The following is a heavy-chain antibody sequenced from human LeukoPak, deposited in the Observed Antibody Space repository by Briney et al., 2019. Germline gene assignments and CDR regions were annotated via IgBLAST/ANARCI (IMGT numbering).Heavy chain of an antibody. V-gene: IGHV4-59*01. CDR2: IYYTGST. D-gene: IGHD3-22*01. J-gene: IGHJ4*02. Sequence: KASETLSLTCTVSGGSIRNYYWNWIRQSPGKGLEWIGYIYYTGSTNYNPSLKSRVTISVDTSKNQLSLKLSSVTAADTAVYYCARENHYYDSSGFDYWGQGTLVTVSS. CDR3: ARENHYYDSSGFDY. CDR1: GGSIRNYY.